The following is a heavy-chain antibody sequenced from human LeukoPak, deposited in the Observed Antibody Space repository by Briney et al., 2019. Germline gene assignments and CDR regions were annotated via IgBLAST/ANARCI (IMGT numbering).Heavy chain of an antibody. CDR1: GFTFSSSA. Sequence: PGGSLRLSCAASGFTFSSSAMSWVRQAPGKGLERVSAISGSSGSTYYADSVKGRFTISRDNSKNTLYLQMNSLRAEDTAVYYCAKDLDCSSTNCYPDYWGQGTLVTVSS. V-gene: IGHV3-23*01. J-gene: IGHJ4*02. CDR2: ISGSSGST. D-gene: IGHD2-2*01. CDR3: AKDLDCSSTNCYPDY.